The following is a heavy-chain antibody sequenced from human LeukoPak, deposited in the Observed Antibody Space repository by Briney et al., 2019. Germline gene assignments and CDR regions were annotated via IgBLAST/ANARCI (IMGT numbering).Heavy chain of an antibody. V-gene: IGHV3-11*05. CDR3: TREDNWYFDL. CDR2: INTGSTYT. Sequence: GGSLRLSCAASGFTFSDYYMTWIRQAPGKGLEWLSYINTGSTYTNYANSVKGRFTISRDNAKNSLYLQLNSLRAEDAAVYYCTREDNWYFDLWGRGTLVTVSS. J-gene: IGHJ2*01. CDR1: GFTFSDYY.